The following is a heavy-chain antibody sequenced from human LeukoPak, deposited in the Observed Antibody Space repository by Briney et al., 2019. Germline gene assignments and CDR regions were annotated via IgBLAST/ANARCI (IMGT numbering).Heavy chain of an antibody. J-gene: IGHJ4*02. Sequence: SETLSLTCTVSGGSISSSSYYWGWIRQPPGKGLEWIGSIYYSGSTYYNPSLKSRVTISVDTSKNQFSLKLSSVTAADTAVYYCVCATDYYGWVFDYWGQGTLVTVSS. D-gene: IGHD3-10*01. V-gene: IGHV4-39*07. CDR2: IYYSGST. CDR1: GGSISSSSYY. CDR3: VCATDYYGWVFDY.